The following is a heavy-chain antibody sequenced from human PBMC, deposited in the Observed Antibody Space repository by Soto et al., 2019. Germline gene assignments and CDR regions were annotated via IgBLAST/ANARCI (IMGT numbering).Heavy chain of an antibody. CDR2: ISYDGSNK. Sequence: GFTFSSYGMHWVRQAPGKGLEWVAVISYDGSNKYYADSVKGRFTISRDNSKNTLYLQMNSLRAEDTAVYYCAKDRGSWSGGYYYYGMDVWGQGTTVTVSS. CDR1: GFTFSSYG. V-gene: IGHV3-30*18. CDR3: AKDRGSWSGGYYYYGMDV. D-gene: IGHD3-16*01. J-gene: IGHJ6*02.